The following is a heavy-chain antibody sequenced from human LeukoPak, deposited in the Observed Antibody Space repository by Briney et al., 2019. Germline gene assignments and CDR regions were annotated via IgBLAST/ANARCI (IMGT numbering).Heavy chain of an antibody. V-gene: IGHV3-64*01. D-gene: IGHD1-1*01. CDR3: TRRPGLENFSWYFDL. J-gene: IGHJ2*01. CDR1: GFTFSSYP. Sequence: GGSLRLSCAASGFTFSSYPMHWVRQAPGKALEYVSGITGDGGSIYYANSVQGRFTISRDNSKDTLYLQMGSLRDEDMAVYYCTRRPGLENFSWYFDLWGRGALVTVSS. CDR2: ITGDGGSI.